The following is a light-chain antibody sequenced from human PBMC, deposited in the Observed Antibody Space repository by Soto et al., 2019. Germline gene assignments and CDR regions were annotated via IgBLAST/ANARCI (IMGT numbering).Light chain of an antibody. CDR3: QQYNSYSWT. CDR2: KAS. J-gene: IGKJ1*01. Sequence: DIQMTQSPSTLSASVGDRVTITCRASQSISSWLAWYQQKPRKAPKLLIYKASSLESGVPSRFSGSGSGTEFTLTISSLQPDDFATYYCQQYNSYSWTFGQGTKVEI. CDR1: QSISSW. V-gene: IGKV1-5*03.